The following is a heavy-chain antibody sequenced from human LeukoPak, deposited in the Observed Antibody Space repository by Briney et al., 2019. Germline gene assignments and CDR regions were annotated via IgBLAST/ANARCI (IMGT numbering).Heavy chain of an antibody. CDR2: IWDDGSNK. Sequence: PGGSLRLSCAASGLNFNDYDMDWVRQAPGKGPEWVAVIWDDGSNKYYAESVKGRVTISRDISKNMLYLQMNSLRVEDTAVYYCARERGGQDWDFDLWGRGTLVTVSS. J-gene: IGHJ2*01. CDR1: GLNFNDYD. D-gene: IGHD3-10*01. V-gene: IGHV3-33*01. CDR3: ARERGGQDWDFDL.